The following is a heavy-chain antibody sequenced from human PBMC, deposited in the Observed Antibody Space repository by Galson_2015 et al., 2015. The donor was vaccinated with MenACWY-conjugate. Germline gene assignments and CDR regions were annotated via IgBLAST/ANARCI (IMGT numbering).Heavy chain of an antibody. CDR3: ARIIHDGLDY. CDR2: INRDGGGT. Sequence: SLRLSCAASGFTFDSYQMSWFRQAPGKGLEWVTNINRDGGGTYYASSVKGRFTISKDNAENSLYLQMNSLRAEDTAIYYCARIIHDGLDYWGQGTLVTVSS. J-gene: IGHJ4*02. D-gene: IGHD1-1*01. V-gene: IGHV3-7*01. CDR1: GFTFDSYQ.